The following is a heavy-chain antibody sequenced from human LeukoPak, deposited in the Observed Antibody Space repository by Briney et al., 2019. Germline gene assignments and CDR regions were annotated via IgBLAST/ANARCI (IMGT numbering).Heavy chain of an antibody. CDR3: ARDSGEAEVPAAMFDY. J-gene: IGHJ4*02. Sequence: MTSETLSLTCAVYGGSFSGYYWSWIRQPPGKGLESIGEINHSGSTNYNPSLKSRVTISVDTSKNQFSLKLSSVTAADTAVYYCARDSGEAEVPAAMFDYWGQGTLVTVSS. CDR1: GGSFSGYY. V-gene: IGHV4-34*01. CDR2: INHSGST. D-gene: IGHD2-2*01.